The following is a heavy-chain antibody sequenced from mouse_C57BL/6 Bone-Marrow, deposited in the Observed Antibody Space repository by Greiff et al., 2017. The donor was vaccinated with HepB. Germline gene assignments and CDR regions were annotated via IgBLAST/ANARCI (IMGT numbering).Heavy chain of an antibody. D-gene: IGHD2-3*01. J-gene: IGHJ2*01. Sequence: QVQLQQSGAELVRPGASVKLSCKASGYTFTDYYINWVKQRPGQGLEWIARIYPGSGNTYYNEKFKGKATLTAEKSSSTAYMQLSSLTSEDSAVYFCADGYPYFDYWGQGTTLTVSS. V-gene: IGHV1-76*01. CDR2: IYPGSGNT. CDR3: ADGYPYFDY. CDR1: GYTFTDYY.